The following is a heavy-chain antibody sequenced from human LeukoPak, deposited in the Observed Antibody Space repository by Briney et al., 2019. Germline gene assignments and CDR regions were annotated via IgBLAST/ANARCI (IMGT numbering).Heavy chain of an antibody. Sequence: PGGSLRLSCAAPGFTFSSYAMIWVRQAPGKGLEWVSAIISSGAYTYYADSVKGRFTISRDNSKNTLYLQMYGLRAEDTAEFDCAKRYCSGTSCYMVRPFDYFDYWGQGTLVTVSS. V-gene: IGHV3-23*01. D-gene: IGHD2-2*02. CDR2: IISSGAYT. J-gene: IGHJ4*02. CDR1: GFTFSSYA. CDR3: AKRYCSGTSCYMVRPFDYFDY.